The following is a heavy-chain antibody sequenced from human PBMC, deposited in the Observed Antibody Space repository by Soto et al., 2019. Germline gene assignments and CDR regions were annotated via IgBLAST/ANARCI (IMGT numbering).Heavy chain of an antibody. CDR2: IIPIFGTA. J-gene: IGHJ4*02. Sequence: ASVKVSCKASGGTFSSYAISWVRQAPGQGLEWMGGIIPIFGTANYAQKFQGRVTITADESTSTAYMELSSLRSEDTAVYYCAREHIAAPGTFDYWGQGTLVTVSS. CDR1: GGTFSSYA. D-gene: IGHD6-6*01. CDR3: AREHIAAPGTFDY. V-gene: IGHV1-69*13.